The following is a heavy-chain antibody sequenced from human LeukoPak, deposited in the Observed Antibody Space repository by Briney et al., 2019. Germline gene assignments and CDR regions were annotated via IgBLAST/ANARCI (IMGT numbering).Heavy chain of an antibody. V-gene: IGHV3-7*01. Sequence: GSLRLSCAASGFTFSSYWLSWVRQAPGKGLEWVANIKQDGSEKYYVDSVKGRFTISRDNAKNSLYLQMNSLRAEDTAVYYCARDRRLVGPTGTFDQWGQGTLVTVSS. J-gene: IGHJ4*02. CDR2: IKQDGSEK. CDR3: ARDRRLVGPTGTFDQ. CDR1: GFTFSSYW. D-gene: IGHD1-26*01.